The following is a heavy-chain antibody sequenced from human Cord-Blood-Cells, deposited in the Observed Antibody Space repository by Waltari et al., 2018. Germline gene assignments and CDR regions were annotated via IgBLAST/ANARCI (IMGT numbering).Heavy chain of an antibody. Sequence: QVQLQASGPGLVKPSETLSLTCTVSGGPIRSYYWSWIRQPPGKGLEWIGYIYYSGSTNYNPSLKSRVTISVDTSKNQFSLKLSSVTAADTAVYYCARGGLLDYWGQGTLVTVSS. CDR3: ARGGLLDY. CDR1: GGPIRSYY. J-gene: IGHJ4*02. D-gene: IGHD2-21*02. V-gene: IGHV4-59*08. CDR2: IYYSGST.